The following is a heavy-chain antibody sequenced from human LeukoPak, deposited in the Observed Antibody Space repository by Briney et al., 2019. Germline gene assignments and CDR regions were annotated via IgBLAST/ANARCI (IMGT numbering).Heavy chain of an antibody. CDR3: ARRVVVTTYSQGGFMDY. CDR2: IKQDGSEK. CDR1: GFTISSYW. D-gene: IGHD2-21*02. V-gene: IGHV3-7*01. Sequence: GGSLRLSCAASGFTISSYWMNWVRQAPGKGLEWVANIKQDGSEKKYVDSVKGRFTISRDNAKNSLYLQMNSLRAEDTAVYYCARRVVVTTYSQGGFMDYWGQGTLVTVSS. J-gene: IGHJ4*02.